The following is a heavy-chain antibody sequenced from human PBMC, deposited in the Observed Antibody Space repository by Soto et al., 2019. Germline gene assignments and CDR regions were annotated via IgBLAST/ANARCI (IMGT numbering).Heavy chain of an antibody. D-gene: IGHD1-26*01. Sequence: EVQLVESGGGLVQPGGSLRLSCAAFGLTGSSNFMTWVRQAPGKGLEWVSVTYSDGTTYYADSVEGRFTISRDNSRNTLYLQLNSLRAEDTAVYYCSRGLRPSGSRDAFDIWGQGTMVTVSS. J-gene: IGHJ3*02. CDR1: GLTGSSNF. V-gene: IGHV3-66*01. CDR3: SRGLRPSGSRDAFDI. CDR2: TYSDGTT.